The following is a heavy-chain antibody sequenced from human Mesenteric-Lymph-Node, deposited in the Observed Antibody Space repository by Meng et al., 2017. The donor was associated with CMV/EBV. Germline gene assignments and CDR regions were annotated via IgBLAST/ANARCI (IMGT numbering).Heavy chain of an antibody. D-gene: IGHD1-26*01. V-gene: IGHV3-30*02. CDR2: IQYDGSTK. CDR1: GFIFSDYG. J-gene: IGHJ4*02. CDR3: ARGRVGLDY. Sequence: GGSLRLSCAASGFIFSDYGIYWVRQAPGKGLEWVTFIQYDGSTKHYADSVRGRFAVSRYNSKSMSYLQMNSLRPEDTAVYYCARGRVGLDYWGQGTLVTVS.